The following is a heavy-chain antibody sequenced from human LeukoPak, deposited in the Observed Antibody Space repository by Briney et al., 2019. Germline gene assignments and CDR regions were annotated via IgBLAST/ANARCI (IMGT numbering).Heavy chain of an antibody. J-gene: IGHJ4*02. V-gene: IGHV4-38-2*02. D-gene: IGHD3-10*01. CDR1: GYSISSGYY. CDR3: ASPAIMVRGDPFDY. CDR2: IYYSGST. Sequence: SETLSLTCTVSGYSISSGYYWGWIRQPPGKGLEWIGSIYYSGSTYYNPSLKSRVTISVDTSKNQFSLRLNSVTAADTAVYYCASPAIMVRGDPFDYWGQGTLVIVSS.